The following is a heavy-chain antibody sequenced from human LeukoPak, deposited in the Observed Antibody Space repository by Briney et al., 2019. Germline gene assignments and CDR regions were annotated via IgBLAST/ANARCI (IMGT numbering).Heavy chain of an antibody. CDR3: ASLYGSGSYAYYYYMDV. Sequence: ETLSLTCTVSAYSISSGYYWGWIRQPPGKGLEWVANIKQDGSEKYYVDSVKGRFTISRDNAKNSLYLQMNSLRAEDTALYYCASLYGSGSYAYYYYMDVWGKGTTVTVSS. CDR2: IKQDGSEK. D-gene: IGHD3-10*01. J-gene: IGHJ6*03. V-gene: IGHV3-7*03. CDR1: AYSISSGYY.